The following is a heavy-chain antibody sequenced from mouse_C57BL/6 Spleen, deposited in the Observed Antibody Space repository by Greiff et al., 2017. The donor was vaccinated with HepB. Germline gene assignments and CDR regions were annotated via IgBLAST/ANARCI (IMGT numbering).Heavy chain of an antibody. D-gene: IGHD1-1*01. J-gene: IGHJ2*01. CDR2: ISSGSSTI. Sequence: EVKLEESGGGLVKPGGSLKLSCAASGFTFSDYGMHWVRQAPEKGLEWVAYISSGSSTIYYADTVKGRFTISRDNAKNTLFLQMTSLRSEDTAMYYCARDPDYYGSSYFDYWGQGTTLTVSS. CDR3: ARDPDYYGSSYFDY. CDR1: GFTFSDYG. V-gene: IGHV5-17*01.